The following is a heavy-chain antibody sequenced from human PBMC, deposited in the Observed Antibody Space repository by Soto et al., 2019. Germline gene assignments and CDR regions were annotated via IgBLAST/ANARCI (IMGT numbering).Heavy chain of an antibody. J-gene: IGHJ4*02. CDR1: GFTFSSYA. Sequence: GGSLRLSCAASGFTFSSYAMSWVRQAPGKGLEWVSAISGSGGSTYYADSVKGRFTISRDNSKNTLYLQMNSLRAEDTAVYYCAKIRDSANYYDSSGYYYFDYWGQGTLVTVSS. CDR2: ISGSGGST. V-gene: IGHV3-23*01. CDR3: AKIRDSANYYDSSGYYYFDY. D-gene: IGHD3-22*01.